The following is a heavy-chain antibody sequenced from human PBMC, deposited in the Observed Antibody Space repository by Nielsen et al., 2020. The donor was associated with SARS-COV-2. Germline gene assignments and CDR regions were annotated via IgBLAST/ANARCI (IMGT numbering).Heavy chain of an antibody. CDR3: AKDLDADYLSNWFDS. CDR1: GFTFRNYG. J-gene: IGHJ5*01. D-gene: IGHD4-17*01. Sequence: GGSLRLSCVASGFTFRNYGMHWVRQAPGKGLEWLAVITYDGLNEFYVKSVEGRFTISRDNSKNTLHLQMNSLRTEDTAVYYCAKDLDADYLSNWFDSWGQGTLVTVSS. V-gene: IGHV3-30*18. CDR2: ITYDGLNE.